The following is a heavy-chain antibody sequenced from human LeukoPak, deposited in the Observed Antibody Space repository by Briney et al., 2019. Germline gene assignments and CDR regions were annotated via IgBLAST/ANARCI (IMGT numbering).Heavy chain of an antibody. CDR1: GYTFTGYY. CDR3: ASRSTDFYDILTGLPTGY. D-gene: IGHD3-9*01. Sequence: GASVKVSCKASGYTFTGYYMHWVRQAPGQGLEWMGWINPNSGGTNHAQKFQGRVTMTRDTSISTAYMELSRLRSDDTAVYYCASRSTDFYDILTGLPTGYWGQGTLVTVSS. CDR2: INPNSGGT. J-gene: IGHJ4*02. V-gene: IGHV1-2*02.